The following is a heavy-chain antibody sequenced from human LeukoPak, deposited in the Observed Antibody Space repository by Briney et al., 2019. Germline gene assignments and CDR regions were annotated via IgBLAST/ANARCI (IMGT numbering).Heavy chain of an antibody. Sequence: PGGSLRLSCAASTFSFSTYGMHWVRQAPGKGLEWVAFIQYDGSIKLYGDSVKGRFTISRDNAKNSLYLQMNSLRAEDTAVYYCARERGYCSGGSCPFDYWGQGTLVTVSS. CDR2: IQYDGSIK. CDR3: ARERGYCSGGSCPFDY. J-gene: IGHJ4*02. V-gene: IGHV3-30*02. CDR1: TFSFSTYG. D-gene: IGHD2-15*01.